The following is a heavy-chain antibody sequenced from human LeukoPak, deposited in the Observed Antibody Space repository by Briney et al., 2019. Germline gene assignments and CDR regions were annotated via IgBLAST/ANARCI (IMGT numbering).Heavy chain of an antibody. V-gene: IGHV4-59*02. CDR2: VHDTGST. D-gene: IGHD1-26*01. J-gene: IGHJ2*01. Sequence: SETLSLTCIVPGSSVSTFYWSWLRQSPGTGLEWIGFVHDTGSTAYNPSLKSRVTISLETSKNQLSLMLTSVTAADTAMYYCARGSTDVYWYLDVWGRGTLVTVSS. CDR1: GSSVSTFY. CDR3: ARGSTDVYWYLDV.